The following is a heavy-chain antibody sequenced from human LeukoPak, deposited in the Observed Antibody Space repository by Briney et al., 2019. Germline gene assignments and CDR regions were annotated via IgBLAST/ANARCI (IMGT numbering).Heavy chain of an antibody. D-gene: IGHD3-10*02. CDR3: AREADVPFDY. CDR1: GYTFTSYY. Sequence: ASVKVSCTTSGYTFTSYYIQWVRQAPGHGPERMGIINPSGGRTSYAQNFQGRVTMTRDMSTSTVYMELSSLRSEDTAVYYCAREADVPFDYWGQGTLVTVSS. CDR2: INPSGGRT. J-gene: IGHJ4*02. V-gene: IGHV1-46*01.